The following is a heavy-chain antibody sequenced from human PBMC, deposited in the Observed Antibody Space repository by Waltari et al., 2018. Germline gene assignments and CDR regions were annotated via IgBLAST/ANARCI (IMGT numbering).Heavy chain of an antibody. Sequence: QLQLQESGPGLVKPSETLSLTCTVSGGSISSSSYYWGWIRQPPGKGLDWFGIIYYRGSTYYNPSLKSRVTISVDTSKNQFSLKLSSVTAADTAVYYCARSPPRDNWFDPWGQGTLVTVSS. CDR3: ARSPPRDNWFDP. CDR1: GGSISSSSYY. V-gene: IGHV4-39*07. J-gene: IGHJ5*02. CDR2: IYYRGST.